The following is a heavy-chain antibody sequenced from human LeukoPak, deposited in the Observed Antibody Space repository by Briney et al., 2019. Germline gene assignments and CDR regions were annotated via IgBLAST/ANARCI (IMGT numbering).Heavy chain of an antibody. CDR3: AREDGLRYFDWSTGRFDY. Sequence: SETLSLTCAVYGGSFSGYYWSWIRQPPGKGLEWIGEINHSGSTNYNPSLKSRVTISVDTSKNQFSLKLSSVTAADTAAYYCAREDGLRYFDWSTGRFDYWGQGTLVTVSS. CDR1: GGSFSGYY. CDR2: INHSGST. D-gene: IGHD3-9*01. J-gene: IGHJ4*02. V-gene: IGHV4-34*01.